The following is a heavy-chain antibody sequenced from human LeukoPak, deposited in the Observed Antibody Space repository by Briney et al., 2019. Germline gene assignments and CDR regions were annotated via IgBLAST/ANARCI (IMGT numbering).Heavy chain of an antibody. Sequence: PGGSLRLSCVASGFAFTNYPMNWVRQAPGKGLEWVSSIGSSITYTYYADSVKGRFTISRDNAKNTLYLQMNSLRADDTAVYYCARVDYGDYVAAVDIWGQGTLVTVFS. D-gene: IGHD4-17*01. V-gene: IGHV3-21*06. J-gene: IGHJ3*02. CDR2: IGSSITYT. CDR1: GFAFTNYP. CDR3: ARVDYGDYVAAVDI.